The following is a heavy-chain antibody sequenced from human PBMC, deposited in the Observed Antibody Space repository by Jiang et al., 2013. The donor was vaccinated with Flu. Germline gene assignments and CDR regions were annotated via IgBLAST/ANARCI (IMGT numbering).Heavy chain of an antibody. J-gene: IGHJ4*02. CDR1: GFTFSDYG. Sequence: VQLVESGGGLVQPGGSLRLSCAASGFTFSDYGMNWVRQAPGKGLEWVSYISSSGNTIYYADSVKGRFTISRDNAKNSIHLHMSSLRAEDTAVYYCARDRIGGYSYALESGHWGQGTLVTVSS. D-gene: IGHD5-18*01. CDR3: ARDRIGGYSYALESGH. CDR2: ISSSGNTI. V-gene: IGHV3-48*01.